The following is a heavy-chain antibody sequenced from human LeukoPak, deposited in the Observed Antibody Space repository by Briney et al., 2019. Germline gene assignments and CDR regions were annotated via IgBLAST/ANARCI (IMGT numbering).Heavy chain of an antibody. J-gene: IGHJ4*02. Sequence: PGGSLRLSCAASGFTVSSNYMNWVRQAPGKGLEWVSVIYSGGSTYYADSVKGRLTISRDNSKNTLYLQMNSLRAEDTAVYYCARGVAGTSDGVDYWGQGTLVTVSS. CDR1: GFTVSSNY. CDR3: ARGVAGTSDGVDY. D-gene: IGHD6-19*01. V-gene: IGHV3-53*01. CDR2: IYSGGST.